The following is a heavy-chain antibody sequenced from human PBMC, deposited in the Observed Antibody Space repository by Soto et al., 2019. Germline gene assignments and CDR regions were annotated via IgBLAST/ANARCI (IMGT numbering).Heavy chain of an antibody. CDR1: GYAFINYY. J-gene: IGHJ6*02. CDR3: ARAEVSGMDV. V-gene: IGHV1-46*01. Sequence: ASVKVSCKASGYAFINYYIHWVRQAPGQGPEWMGEINPRDGDTMYAQKFQGRVTMTRDTSTSTVYMELSSLRSVDTAVYYCARAEVSGMDVWGQGTTVTVSS. CDR2: INPRDGDT.